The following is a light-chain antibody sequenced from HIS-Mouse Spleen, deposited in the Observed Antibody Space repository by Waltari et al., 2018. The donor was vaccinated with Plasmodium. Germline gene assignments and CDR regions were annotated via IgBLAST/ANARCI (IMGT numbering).Light chain of an antibody. CDR1: QSISSY. Sequence: QMTQSPSSLSASVGDSVTITCRASQSISSYLNWYQQKPGKAPKLLIYAASSLQSGVPSRFSGSGSGTDFTLTISSLQPEDFATYYCQQNYNTWTFGQGTKVEIK. J-gene: IGKJ1*01. CDR3: QQNYNTWT. CDR2: AAS. V-gene: IGKV1-39*01.